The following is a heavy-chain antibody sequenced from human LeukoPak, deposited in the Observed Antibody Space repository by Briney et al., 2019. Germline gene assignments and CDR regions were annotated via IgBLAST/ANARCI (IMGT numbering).Heavy chain of an antibody. D-gene: IGHD2-21*02. J-gene: IGHJ5*02. V-gene: IGHV3-7*01. CDR2: IKQDGSEK. Sequence: GGSLRLSCAASGFTFSSYWMSWARQAPGKGLEWVANIKQDGSEKYYVDSVKGRFTISRDNAKNSLYLQMNSLRAEDTAVYYCAREYCGGDCYSPSRFDPWGQGTLVTVSS. CDR3: AREYCGGDCYSPSRFDP. CDR1: GFTFSSYW.